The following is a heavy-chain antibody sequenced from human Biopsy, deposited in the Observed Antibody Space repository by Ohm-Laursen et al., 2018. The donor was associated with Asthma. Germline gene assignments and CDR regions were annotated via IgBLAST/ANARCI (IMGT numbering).Heavy chain of an antibody. D-gene: IGHD4-17*01. CDR1: GGSINIGDYY. Sequence: TLSLTCTVSGGSINIGDYYWSWIRQHPVKGLEWTGHIYYSGSTYYNPSLKSRVSISQDTSKNQFSLSLTSVTAADPAVYYCARTTYGHDGFDPWGQGTLVTVSS. CDR2: IYYSGST. J-gene: IGHJ5*02. CDR3: ARTTYGHDGFDP. V-gene: IGHV4-31*03.